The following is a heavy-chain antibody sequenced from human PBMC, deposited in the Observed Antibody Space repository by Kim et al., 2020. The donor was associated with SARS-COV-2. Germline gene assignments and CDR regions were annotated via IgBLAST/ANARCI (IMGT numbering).Heavy chain of an antibody. D-gene: IGHD6-13*01. CDR3: ARDGADRLAAASYHYYGMDV. V-gene: IGHV1-18*01. J-gene: IGHJ6*02. CDR2: ISGYNGNT. Sequence: ASVKVSCRASGYNFINYGINWVRQAPGLGLEWMGWISGYNGNTIYAQKFQDRVIMTTDTSTNAAYVELRSLRYDDTALYFCARDGADRLAAASYHYYGMDVWGQGTTVTVSS. CDR1: GYNFINYG.